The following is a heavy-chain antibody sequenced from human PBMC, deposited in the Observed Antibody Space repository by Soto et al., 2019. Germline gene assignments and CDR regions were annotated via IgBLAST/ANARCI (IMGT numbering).Heavy chain of an antibody. CDR1: GYTFTSYG. CDR2: INPGNGNT. Sequence: ASVKVSCKASGYTFTSYGSNWVRQAPGRGLEWMGWINPGNGNTKYSQQFQGRVIIDRDTSASTAYMELSSLRSEDTAVYYCARGGYLDSSNYLAYSALGTLVPVSS. V-gene: IGHV1-3*01. J-gene: IGHJ4*02. D-gene: IGHD3-22*01. CDR3: ARGGYLDSSNYLAY.